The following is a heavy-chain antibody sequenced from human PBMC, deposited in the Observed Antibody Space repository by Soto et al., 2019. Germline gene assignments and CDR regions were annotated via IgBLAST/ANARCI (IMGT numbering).Heavy chain of an antibody. V-gene: IGHV4-59*01. J-gene: IGHJ6*02. D-gene: IGHD3-22*01. CDR2: IYYSGST. CDR3: ARVRDYYDSSGYPPYYGMDV. CDR1: GGSISSYY. Sequence: SETLSLTCTVTGGSISSYYWSWIRQPPGKGLEWIRYIYYSGSTNYNPSLKSRVTITVDTSKNQFSLKLSSVTAADTAVYYCARVRDYYDSSGYPPYYGMDVWGQGTTVTVS.